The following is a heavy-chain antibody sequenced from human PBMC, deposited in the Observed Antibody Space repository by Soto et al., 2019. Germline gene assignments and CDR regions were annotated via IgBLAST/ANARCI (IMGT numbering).Heavy chain of an antibody. CDR3: VRDPSGRGMDV. V-gene: IGHV3-13*01. D-gene: IGHD2-15*01. Sequence: EVQLVESGGGLVQPGGSLRLSCAASGFTFSSYDFQWFRQVAGESPEWVSLIGRGGDTHYAGSVKGRFTVSREDARNSLYLQMNSLRVEDTAVYYCVRDPSGRGMDVWGQGTAVTVSS. J-gene: IGHJ6*02. CDR1: GFTFSSYD. CDR2: IGRGGDT.